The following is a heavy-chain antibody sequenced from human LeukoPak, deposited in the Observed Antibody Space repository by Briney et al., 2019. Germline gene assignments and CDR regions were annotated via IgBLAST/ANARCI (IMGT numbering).Heavy chain of an antibody. CDR1: GGSISSGGYY. V-gene: IGHV4-31*03. J-gene: IGHJ4*02. CDR3: AKDGPLQEWELLMDPPDY. CDR2: IYYSGST. D-gene: IGHD1-26*01. Sequence: SETLSLTCTVSGGSISSGGYYWSWIRQHPGKGLEWIGYIYYSGSTYYNPSLKSRVTISVDTSKNQFSLKLSSVTAADTAVYYCAKDGPLQEWELLMDPPDYWGQGTLVTVSS.